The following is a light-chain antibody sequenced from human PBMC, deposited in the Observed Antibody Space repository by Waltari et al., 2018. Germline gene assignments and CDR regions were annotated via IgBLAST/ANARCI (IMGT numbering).Light chain of an antibody. CDR1: SSDIGDYNY. Sequence: QSALTQTPSASGSPGQSVTISCTGTSSDIGDYNYVSWYQQHPGKAPKLMIYEVAKRPSGVPDRFSGSKSGNTASLTVSGLQAEDEADYFCSSYAGNDNSYILFGGGTKLTVL. CDR2: EVA. V-gene: IGLV2-8*01. CDR3: SSYAGNDNSYIL. J-gene: IGLJ2*01.